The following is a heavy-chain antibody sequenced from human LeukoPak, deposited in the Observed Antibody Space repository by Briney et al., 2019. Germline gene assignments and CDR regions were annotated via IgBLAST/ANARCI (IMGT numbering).Heavy chain of an antibody. J-gene: IGHJ4*02. D-gene: IGHD3-22*01. V-gene: IGHV3-20*04. CDR3: ARDLRDYDSSGYPPDY. CDR1: GCTFDDYG. Sequence: PGGALRLSCAASGCTFDDYGMSWVRQAPGKGLEWVSGINWNGGSTGDADPVKGLFTISRDNPKNSLYLQMNSLRAEDTALYYCARDLRDYDSSGYPPDYWGQGTLVTVSP. CDR2: INWNGGST.